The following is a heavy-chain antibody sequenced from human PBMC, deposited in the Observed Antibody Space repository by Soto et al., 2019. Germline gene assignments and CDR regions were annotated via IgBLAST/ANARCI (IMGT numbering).Heavy chain of an antibody. J-gene: IGHJ4*02. CDR3: ARDPPIPYSN. CDR2: IYHSGRT. Sequence: LETLSLTCSVSGVSISNSNWWSWVRQPPGKGLEWIGEIYHSGRTNYNPSLQSRVTMSVDTSKNQLSLKLTSVTAADTAVYYCARDPPIPYSNWGQGTLVTVSS. D-gene: IGHD6-13*01. V-gene: IGHV4-4*02. CDR1: GVSISNSNW.